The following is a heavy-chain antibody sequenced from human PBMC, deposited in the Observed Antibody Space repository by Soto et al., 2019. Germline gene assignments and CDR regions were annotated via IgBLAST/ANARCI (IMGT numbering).Heavy chain of an antibody. V-gene: IGHV3-11*04. CDR1: GFSFSDYF. CDR3: ARQHRDILTGLRWNGMDV. Sequence: VQLVESGGGLVKPGGSLRLSCAASGFSFSDYFMSWVRQAPGKGPEWVSSITCSSTICYADSVKGRFTISRDNAKNSLYLQMNSLRAGDTAVYYCARQHRDILTGLRWNGMDVWGQGTTVTVSS. D-gene: IGHD3-9*01. J-gene: IGHJ6*02. CDR2: ITCSSTI.